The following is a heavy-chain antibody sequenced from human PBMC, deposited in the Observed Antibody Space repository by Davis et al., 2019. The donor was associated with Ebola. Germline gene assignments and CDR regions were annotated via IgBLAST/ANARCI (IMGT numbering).Heavy chain of an antibody. CDR1: GFTFGSYG. Sequence: GESLKISCAASGFTFGSYGMHWVRQAPGKGLEWVAVIWYDGSNKYYADSVKGRFTISRDNSKNTLHLQMNRLRAEDTAVYYCATKYYYGSGSPRPLIWGQGTLVTVSS. J-gene: IGHJ4*02. CDR3: ATKYYYGSGSPRPLI. CDR2: IWYDGSNK. V-gene: IGHV3-33*01. D-gene: IGHD3-10*01.